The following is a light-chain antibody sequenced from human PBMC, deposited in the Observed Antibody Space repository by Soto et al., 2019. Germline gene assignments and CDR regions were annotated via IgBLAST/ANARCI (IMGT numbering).Light chain of an antibody. Sequence: DIVMTQSPVFLSVTPGEPASISCRSSQSLLHSNGYNYLDWYLQKPGQSTQLLIYLGSNRASGVSDRFSGSGSGTDFTLKISRVDAEDVGVYYCMQVLQTPTFGGGTKVEIK. CDR3: MQVLQTPT. CDR1: QSLLHSNGYNY. CDR2: LGS. V-gene: IGKV2-28*01. J-gene: IGKJ4*01.